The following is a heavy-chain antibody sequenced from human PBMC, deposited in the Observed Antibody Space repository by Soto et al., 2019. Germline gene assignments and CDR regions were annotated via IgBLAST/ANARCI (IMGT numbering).Heavy chain of an antibody. CDR2: INPSGDHT. CDR3: SRGPFRGFGGLMPNYYDMDV. CDR1: GYTFSSYY. J-gene: IGHJ6*02. V-gene: IGHV1-46*01. Sequence: ASVKVSCKASGYTFSSYYLQWVRQAPGQGLEWMGIINPSGDHTSYEEKFHGRITMTSDTSTSTVYMELSSLRSDDTAVYYCSRGPFRGFGGLMPNYYDMDVWGQGTTVTVSS. D-gene: IGHD3-10*01.